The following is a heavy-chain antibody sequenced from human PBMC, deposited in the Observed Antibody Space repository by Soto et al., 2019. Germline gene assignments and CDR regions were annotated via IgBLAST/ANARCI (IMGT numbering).Heavy chain of an antibody. CDR2: IYFTRST. V-gene: IGHV4-61*01. Sequence: LSLTCTVSGGAVSSGTYYWSWIRQPPGKGLEWIGHIYFTRSTNYNPSLKSRVTMSLDTSRNQFSLKLSSVTAADTAVYYCTRGPPRVQWFDPWGLGTLVTVSS. CDR3: TRGPPRVQWFDP. CDR1: GGAVSSGTYY. J-gene: IGHJ5*02.